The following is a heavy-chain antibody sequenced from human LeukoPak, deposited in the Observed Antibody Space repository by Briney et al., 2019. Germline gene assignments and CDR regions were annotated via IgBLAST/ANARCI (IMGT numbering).Heavy chain of an antibody. Sequence: SETLSLTCTVSGGSINSYYWSWIRQPPGKGLEWIGYIYYSGSTNYNPSLKSRVTISVDTSKNQFSLKLSSVTAADTAVYYCARADSSIADYYFDYWGQGTLVTVSS. CDR1: GGSINSYY. CDR3: ARADSSIADYYFDY. D-gene: IGHD6-6*01. J-gene: IGHJ4*02. CDR2: IYYSGST. V-gene: IGHV4-59*01.